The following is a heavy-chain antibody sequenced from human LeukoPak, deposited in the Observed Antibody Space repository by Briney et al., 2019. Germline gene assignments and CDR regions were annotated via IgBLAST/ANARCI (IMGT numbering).Heavy chain of an antibody. Sequence: GRSLRLSCTASGFTFGDYAMSWFRQAPGKGLEWVGFIRSKAYGGTTEYAATVKGRLTISRDDSKSIAYLQMNSLKTEDTAVYYCTRGGWFGELGDFDYWGQGTLVTVSS. CDR1: GFTFGDYA. CDR3: TRGGWFGELGDFDY. V-gene: IGHV3-49*03. D-gene: IGHD3-10*01. CDR2: IRSKAYGGTT. J-gene: IGHJ4*02.